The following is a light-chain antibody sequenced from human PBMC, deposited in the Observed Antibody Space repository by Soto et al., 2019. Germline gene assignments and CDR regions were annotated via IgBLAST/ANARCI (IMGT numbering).Light chain of an antibody. Sequence: EIVLTQSPGTLSLSPGERATLSCRASQSVSSSYLAWYQQKPGQAPRHLIYGVSSRATGIPDRFSGSGSGTDFTLTISRLEPEDFALYYCQNYLNSPPITFGQGKRLEIK. CDR3: QNYLNSPPIT. CDR2: GVS. CDR1: QSVSSSY. J-gene: IGKJ5*01. V-gene: IGKV3-20*01.